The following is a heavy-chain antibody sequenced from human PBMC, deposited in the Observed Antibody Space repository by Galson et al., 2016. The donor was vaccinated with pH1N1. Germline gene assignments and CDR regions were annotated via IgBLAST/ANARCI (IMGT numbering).Heavy chain of an antibody. J-gene: IGHJ2*01. CDR3: AREDYYDTDLSDWYFDL. Sequence: SVKVSCKASGGTFGSYGINWVRQAPGQGLEWMGGIIPILNITKYAQNFQGRVTITADESTTTAYMELSSLRSEDTAVYYCAREDYYDTDLSDWYFDLWGRGTLVTVSS. V-gene: IGHV1-69*13. D-gene: IGHD3-22*01. CDR1: GGTFGSYG. CDR2: IIPILNIT.